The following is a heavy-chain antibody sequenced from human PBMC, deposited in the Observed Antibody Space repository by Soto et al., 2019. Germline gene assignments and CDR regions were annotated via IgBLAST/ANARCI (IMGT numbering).Heavy chain of an antibody. V-gene: IGHV3-73*01. J-gene: IGHJ4*02. CDR2: IRSKANSYAT. CDR3: TSIGYCSGGSCYSLYY. D-gene: IGHD2-15*01. CDR1: GFTFSGSA. Sequence: GGSLRLSCAASGFTFSGSAMHWVRQASGKGLEWVGRIRSKANSYATAYAASVKGRFTISRDDSKNTAYLQMNSLKTEDTAVYYCTSIGYCSGGSCYSLYYWGQGTLVTVSS.